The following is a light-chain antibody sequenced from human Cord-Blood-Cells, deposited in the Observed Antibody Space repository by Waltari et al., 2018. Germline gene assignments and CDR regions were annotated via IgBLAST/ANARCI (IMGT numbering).Light chain of an antibody. J-gene: IGLJ2*01. CDR2: EVS. CDR3: CSYAGSRV. CDR1: RSAVGSYNL. V-gene: IGLV2-23*02. Sequence: QSALTQPASVSGSPGQSITISCTGTRSAVGSYNLVSWYQQHPGKAPKLMIYEVSKRPSGVSNRFSGSKSGNTASLTISGLQAEDEADYYCCSYAGSRVFGGGTKLTVL.